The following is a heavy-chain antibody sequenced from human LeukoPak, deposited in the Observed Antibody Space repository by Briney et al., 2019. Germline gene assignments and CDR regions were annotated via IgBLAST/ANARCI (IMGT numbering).Heavy chain of an antibody. CDR2: IYYSGST. D-gene: IGHD6-13*01. CDR3: ARVTGYRIEDDFDY. Sequence: SETLSLTCTVSGGSLRSDYWSWIRQPPGKGLEWIGYIYYSGSTNYNPSLKSRVTISVETSKNEFSLKLRSVTAADTAVYYCARVTGYRIEDDFDYWGQGTLVTVSS. J-gene: IGHJ4*02. CDR1: GGSLRSDY. V-gene: IGHV4-59*01.